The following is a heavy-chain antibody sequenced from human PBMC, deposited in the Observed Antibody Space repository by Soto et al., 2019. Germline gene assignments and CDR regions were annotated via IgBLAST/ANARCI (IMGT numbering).Heavy chain of an antibody. Sequence: KPSETLSLTCTVSGGSISSGDYYWSWIRQPPGKGLEWIGYIYYSGSTYYNPSLKSRVTISVDTSKNQFSLKLSSVTAADTAVYYCARGPASRTYYDFWSGYFPGRSYYGMDVWGQGTTVTVSS. CDR3: ARGPASRTYYDFWSGYFPGRSYYGMDV. V-gene: IGHV4-30-4*01. CDR1: GGSISSGDYY. D-gene: IGHD3-3*01. CDR2: IYYSGST. J-gene: IGHJ6*02.